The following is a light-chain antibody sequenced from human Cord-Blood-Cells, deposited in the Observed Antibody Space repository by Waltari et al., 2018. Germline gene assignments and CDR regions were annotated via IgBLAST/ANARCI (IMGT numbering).Light chain of an antibody. CDR2: KAS. J-gene: IGKJ2*01. CDR1: QSISSW. V-gene: IGKV1-5*03. CDR3: QQYNSYPYT. Sequence: IKMPQSPSTLPASVAYRVTITCRASQSISSWFAWYQQKPGKAPKLLIYKASSLEGGVPSRFSGSGSGTEFTLTISSLQPDDFATYYCQQYNSYPYTFGQGTKLEIK.